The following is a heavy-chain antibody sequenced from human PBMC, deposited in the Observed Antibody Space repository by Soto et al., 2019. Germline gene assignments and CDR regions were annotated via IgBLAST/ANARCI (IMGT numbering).Heavy chain of an antibody. CDR3: ARSPLH. Sequence: QVQLQELGPGLVKPSQTLSLTCTVSGGSISSGGYYWSWIRQQPGKGLEWIGYINYSGSNYYDPSLEGRVTITLDTSKNQSPLKVSTVPAAEAAAYYCARSPLHWGQGTLVTVSS. CDR2: INYSGSN. CDR1: GGSISSGGYY. V-gene: IGHV4-31*03. J-gene: IGHJ4*02.